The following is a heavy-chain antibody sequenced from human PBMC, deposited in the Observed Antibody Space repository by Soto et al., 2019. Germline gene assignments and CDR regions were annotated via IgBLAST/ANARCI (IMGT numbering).Heavy chain of an antibody. CDR3: ARGDRGDFDL. V-gene: IGHV3-74*01. CDR1: GFTFSYYW. Sequence: EVQLVESGGGLVRPGGSLRLSCAASGFTFSYYWMHWVRQAPGKGLVWVSRIHSDGSSTTYADFVKGRFIISRDNARNTVDLRMNSVRVEDTAVYYCARGDRGDFDLWGQGTVVTVSS. CDR2: IHSDGSST. D-gene: IGHD7-27*01. J-gene: IGHJ3*01.